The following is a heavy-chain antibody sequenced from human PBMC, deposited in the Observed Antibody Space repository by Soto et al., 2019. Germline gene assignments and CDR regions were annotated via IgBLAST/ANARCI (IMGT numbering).Heavy chain of an antibody. Sequence: SETLSLTCAVYGGSFSGYYWSWIRQPPGKGLEWIGEINHSGSTNYNPSLKSRVTISVDTSKNQFSLKLSSVTAADTAVYYCARVRQRFLEWFAHFYYYYGMDVWGQGPTVTVSS. D-gene: IGHD3-3*01. CDR2: INHSGST. V-gene: IGHV4-34*01. J-gene: IGHJ6*02. CDR3: ARVRQRFLEWFAHFYYYYGMDV. CDR1: GGSFSGYY.